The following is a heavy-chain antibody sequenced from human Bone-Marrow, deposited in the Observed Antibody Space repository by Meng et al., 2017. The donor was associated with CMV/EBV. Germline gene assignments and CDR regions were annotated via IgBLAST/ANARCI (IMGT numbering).Heavy chain of an antibody. Sequence: SVKVSCKASGGTFSSYAISWVRQAPGQGLEWMGGIIPIFGTANYAQKFQGRVTMTRDTSISTAYMELSRLRSDDTAVYYCARSIYGGYCSSTSCYNLLDYWGQGTRVTGSS. CDR3: ARSIYGGYCSSTSCYNLLDY. D-gene: IGHD2-2*02. CDR1: GGTFSSYA. CDR2: IIPIFGTA. J-gene: IGHJ4*02. V-gene: IGHV1-69*05.